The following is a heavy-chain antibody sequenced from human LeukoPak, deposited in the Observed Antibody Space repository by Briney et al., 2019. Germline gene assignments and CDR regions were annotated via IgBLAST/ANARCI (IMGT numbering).Heavy chain of an antibody. CDR3: ARWDPNEKSWFDP. J-gene: IGHJ5*02. CDR1: GGTFSSCA. V-gene: IGHV1-69*05. Sequence: SVKVSCKASGGTFSSCAISWVRQAPGQGLEWMGGIIPIFGTANYAQKFQGRVTITTDESTSTAYMELSSLRSEDTAVYYCARWDPNEKSWFDPWGQGTLVTVSS. CDR2: IIPIFGTA. D-gene: IGHD1-1*01.